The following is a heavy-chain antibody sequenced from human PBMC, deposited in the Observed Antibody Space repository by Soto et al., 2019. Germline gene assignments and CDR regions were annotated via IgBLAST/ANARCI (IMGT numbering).Heavy chain of an antibody. V-gene: IGHV3-30*14. J-gene: IGHJ3*02. CDR2: ISYDGNSE. D-gene: IGHD1-26*01. CDR1: GFTFGAYT. CDR3: ARDGYRGRSDGFDI. Sequence: QMQLVESGGGVVQPGRSLRLSCAASGFTFGAYTMHWVRQAPGKGLEWVAVISYDGNSERYTDLVKGRFIVSRDNSKSTMYLQMNSLRAEDTAVYYCARDGYRGRSDGFDIWGQGTMVTVSS.